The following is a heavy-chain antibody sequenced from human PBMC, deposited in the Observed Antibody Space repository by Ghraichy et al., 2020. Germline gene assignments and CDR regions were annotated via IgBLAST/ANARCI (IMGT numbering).Heavy chain of an antibody. V-gene: IGHV3-23*01. J-gene: IGHJ4*02. D-gene: IGHD2-8*01. Sequence: LSLTCAASGFTFSGYAMSWVRQAPEKGLEWVSGVSSSGGSPYFADSVKGRFTISRDNSKNTLYLQMNSLRAEDTAVYYCAKNKGSGVYAYFDYWGQGTLVTVSS. CDR1: GFTFSGYA. CDR2: VSSSGGSP. CDR3: AKNKGSGVYAYFDY.